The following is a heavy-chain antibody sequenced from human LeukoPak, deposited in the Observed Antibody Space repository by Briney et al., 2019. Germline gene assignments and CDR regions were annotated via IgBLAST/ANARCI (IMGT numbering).Heavy chain of an antibody. CDR2: ISYDGSNK. V-gene: IGHV3-30-3*01. Sequence: GGSLRLSCAASGFTFSSYAMHWVRQAPGKGLEWVAVISYDGSNKYYADSVKGRFTISRDNSKNTLYLQMNSPRAEDTAVYYCARDHYWGQGTLVTVSS. CDR1: GFTFSSYA. J-gene: IGHJ4*02. CDR3: ARDHY.